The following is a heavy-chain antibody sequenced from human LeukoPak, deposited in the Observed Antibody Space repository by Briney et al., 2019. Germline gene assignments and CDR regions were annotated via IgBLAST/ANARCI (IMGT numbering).Heavy chain of an antibody. CDR2: IYHSGST. V-gene: IGHV4-30-2*01. CDR1: GGSISSGGYY. CDR3: AGDSSSFYYYYYMDV. D-gene: IGHD6-6*01. J-gene: IGHJ6*03. Sequence: SETLSLTCTVSGGSISSGGYYWSWIRQPPGKGLEWIGYIYHSGSTYYNPSLKSRVTISVDRSKNQFSLKLSSVTAADTAVYYCAGDSSSFYYYYYMDVWGKGTTVTVSS.